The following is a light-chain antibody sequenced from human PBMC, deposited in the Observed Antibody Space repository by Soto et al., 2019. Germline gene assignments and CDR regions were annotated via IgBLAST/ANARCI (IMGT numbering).Light chain of an antibody. Sequence: DIVMTQSPDSLAVSLGERATSSCKSSRSVLCSSNNKNYLAWYQQKPGQPPKLLIYWASTRESGVPDRFSGSGSGTDFTLTISSLQAEDVAVYYCQQYYSTLPITFGQGTRLEI. CDR1: RSVLCSSNNKNY. CDR2: WAS. V-gene: IGKV4-1*01. J-gene: IGKJ5*01. CDR3: QQYYSTLPIT.